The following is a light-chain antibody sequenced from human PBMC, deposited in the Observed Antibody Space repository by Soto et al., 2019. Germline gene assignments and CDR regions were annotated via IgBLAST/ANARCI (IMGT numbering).Light chain of an antibody. J-gene: IGKJ5*01. Sequence: EIVLTQSPATLSLSPGERATLSCGASQSINSNYLAWYQQKPGLAPMLVIYDTSMRAPGIPDRLTGSGSGTDFTLTISRLEPEDSAIYYCQQYGSSPTFGQGTRLEIK. V-gene: IGKV3D-20*01. CDR3: QQYGSSPT. CDR2: DTS. CDR1: QSINSNY.